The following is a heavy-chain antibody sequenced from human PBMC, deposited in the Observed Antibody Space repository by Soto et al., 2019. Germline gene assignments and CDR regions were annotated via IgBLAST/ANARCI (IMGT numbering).Heavy chain of an antibody. V-gene: IGHV1-2*02. CDR3: ARDPPRQYDVQSIEDY. D-gene: IGHD3-3*01. J-gene: IGHJ4*02. CDR2: INPSSGGP. Sequence: ASVKVSCKTSGYMFTAYYIHWVRQAPGQGLEWMGYINPSSGGPISAQKFQARVTLSRDTSTRTAYMELTNLRSDDTAVYYCARDPPRQYDVQSIEDYWGQGTLVTVSS. CDR1: GYMFTAYY.